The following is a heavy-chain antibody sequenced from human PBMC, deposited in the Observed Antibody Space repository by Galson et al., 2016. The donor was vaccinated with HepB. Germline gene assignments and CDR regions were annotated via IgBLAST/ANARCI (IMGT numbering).Heavy chain of an antibody. D-gene: IGHD4-11*01. V-gene: IGHV1-69*13. J-gene: IGHJ4*01. CDR3: ARASNEMRLHRTHLDY. CDR2: IIPILGTA. CDR1: GGTFSSYG. Sequence: SVKVSCKATGGTFSSYGVNWVREAPGQGLEWMGVIIPILGTANYAEKFHDTLTLTADESTNTAYMELRSLTSEDTAVYYCARASNEMRLHRTHLDYWGQGTLVTV.